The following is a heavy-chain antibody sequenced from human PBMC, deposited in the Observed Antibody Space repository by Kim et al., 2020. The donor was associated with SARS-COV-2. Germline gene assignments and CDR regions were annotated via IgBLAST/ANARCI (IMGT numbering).Heavy chain of an antibody. V-gene: IGHV4-34*01. Sequence: SETLSLTCAVYGGSFSGYYWSWIRQPPGKGLEWIGEINHSGSTNYNPSLKSRVTISVDTSKNQFSLKLSSVTAADTAVYYCARWYYYGSGSYYKGAFDYWGQGTLVTVSS. CDR1: GGSFSGYY. D-gene: IGHD3-10*01. CDR3: ARWYYYGSGSYYKGAFDY. J-gene: IGHJ4*02. CDR2: INHSGST.